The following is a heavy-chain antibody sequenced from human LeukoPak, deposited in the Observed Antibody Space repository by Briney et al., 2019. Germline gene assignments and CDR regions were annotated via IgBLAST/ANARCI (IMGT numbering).Heavy chain of an antibody. CDR1: GGSISSYY. CDR2: IYTSGST. CDR3: AREPGLPGPSRSNNAFDI. V-gene: IGHV4-4*07. D-gene: IGHD2-8*02. Sequence: SETLSLTCTVSGGSISSYYWSWIRQPAGKGLEWIGRIYTSGSTNYNPSLKSRVTMSVDTSKNQFSLKLSSVTAADTAVYYCAREPGLPGPSRSNNAFDIWGQGTMVTVSS. J-gene: IGHJ3*02.